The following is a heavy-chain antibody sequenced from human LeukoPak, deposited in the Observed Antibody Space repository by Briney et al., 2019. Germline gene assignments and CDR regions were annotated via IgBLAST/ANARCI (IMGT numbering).Heavy chain of an antibody. J-gene: IGHJ4*02. CDR2: MRRGSDVK. V-gene: IGHV3-11*05. CDR1: GFTFSDYY. Sequence: GGSLRLSCAGSGFTFSDYYMAWIRQAPGKGLQRISYMRRGSDVKTYADSVEGRFTISRDNDKNSLYLQMNSLTAEDTAIYYCARVEGFIDYWGQGTLVTVSS. CDR3: ARVEGFIDY. D-gene: IGHD3-16*02.